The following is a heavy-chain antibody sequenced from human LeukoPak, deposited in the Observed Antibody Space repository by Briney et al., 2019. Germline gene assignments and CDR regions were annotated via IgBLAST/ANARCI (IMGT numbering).Heavy chain of an antibody. D-gene: IGHD2-2*02. Sequence: PGGSLRLSCAASGFTFSSSAMTWVRQAPGKGLEWVSGISGSGGSTYYADSVKGRFTVSRDNSKNTLYLQMNSLRAEDTAVYYCARVYTSWSFDYWGQGTLVTVSS. CDR2: ISGSGGST. J-gene: IGHJ4*02. CDR3: ARVYTSWSFDY. CDR1: GFTFSSSA. V-gene: IGHV3-23*01.